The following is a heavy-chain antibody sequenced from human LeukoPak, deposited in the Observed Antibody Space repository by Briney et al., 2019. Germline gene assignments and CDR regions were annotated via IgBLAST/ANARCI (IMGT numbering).Heavy chain of an antibody. CDR3: AKDLYVGYMDV. D-gene: IGHD3-16*01. J-gene: IGHJ6*03. CDR2: ISYDGSNK. V-gene: IGHV3-30*18. CDR1: GFPFSSYG. Sequence: GGSLRLSCAPSGFPFSSYGMQWVRQPPARGREWVAVISYDGSNKYYADSVKGRFTISRDNSKNTLYLQMNSLRAEDTAVYYCAKDLYVGYMDVWGKGTTVTVSS.